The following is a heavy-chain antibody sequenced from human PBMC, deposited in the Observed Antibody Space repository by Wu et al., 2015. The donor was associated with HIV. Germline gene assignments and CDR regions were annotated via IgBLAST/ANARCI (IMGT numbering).Heavy chain of an antibody. D-gene: IGHD6-13*01. V-gene: IGHV1-69*05. Sequence: QVQLVQSGAEVKKPGSSVKVSCKASGGTFNSYAISWVRQAPGQGLEWMGGIIPIFGTANYAQKFQGRVTITTDESTSTAYMELSSLRSEDTAVYYCASGGTYSSSWYSPGAGTFDYWGQGTLVTVSS. CDR3: ASGGTYSSSWYSPGAGTFDY. CDR1: GGTFNSYA. J-gene: IGHJ4*02. CDR2: IIPIFGTA.